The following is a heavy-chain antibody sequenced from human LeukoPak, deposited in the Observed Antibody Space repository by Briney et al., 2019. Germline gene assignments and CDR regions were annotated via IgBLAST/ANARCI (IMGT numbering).Heavy chain of an antibody. J-gene: IGHJ3*02. CDR1: GGTFSSYA. D-gene: IGHD3-3*01. V-gene: IGHV1-69*01. Sequence: GSSVKVSCKASGGTFSSYAISWVRQAPGQGLEWMGGIIPIFGTANYAQKFQGRLTITADESTSTAYMELSSLTSEDTAVYYCTRAPAIFGVVIMFDAFGIWGQGTMVTVSS. CDR3: TRAPAIFGVVIMFDAFGI. CDR2: IIPIFGTA.